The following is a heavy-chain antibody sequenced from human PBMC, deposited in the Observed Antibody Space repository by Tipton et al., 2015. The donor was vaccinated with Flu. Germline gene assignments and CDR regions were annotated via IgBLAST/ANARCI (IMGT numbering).Heavy chain of an antibody. Sequence: QVQLVQSGAEVKKPGASVRVSCKTSGYTFTTHGISWVRQAPGHGLEWMGWISPHTGATNYAQNFQGRVSMTTDTSTTTAYMDLRNLRPDDTAVYYCARHVLWFGEGGMDVWGQGTTVSVSS. CDR1: GYTFTTHG. CDR2: ISPHTGAT. CDR3: ARHVLWFGEGGMDV. V-gene: IGHV1-18*04. D-gene: IGHD3-10*01. J-gene: IGHJ6*02.